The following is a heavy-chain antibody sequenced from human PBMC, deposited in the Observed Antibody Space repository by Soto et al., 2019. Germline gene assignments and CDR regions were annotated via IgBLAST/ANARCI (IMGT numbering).Heavy chain of an antibody. CDR1: GGSISSYY. D-gene: IGHD4-4*01. V-gene: IGHV4-59*01. CDR3: AREGGYNNYVRYYGMDV. CDR2: IYYSGST. Sequence: QVQLQESGPGLVKPSETLSLTCTVSGGSISSYYWSWIRQPPGKGLEWIGYIYYSGSTNYNPSLKSRVTISVDTSKNQFSLKLSSVTAADTAVYYCAREGGYNNYVRYYGMDVWGQGTTVTVSS. J-gene: IGHJ6*02.